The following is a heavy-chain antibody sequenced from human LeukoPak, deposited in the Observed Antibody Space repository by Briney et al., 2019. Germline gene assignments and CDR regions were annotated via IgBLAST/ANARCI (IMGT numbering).Heavy chain of an antibody. CDR1: GYSFTSYW. CDR3: ARSPAVGACDY. V-gene: IGHV5-51*01. CDR2: IYPGDSDT. J-gene: IGHJ4*02. Sequence: GESLKISCKGSGYSFTSYWIGWVRQMPGKGLEWMGIIYPGDSDTTYSPSFQGQVIMSADRSISTAYLQWSSLKASDTAMYYCARSPAVGACDYWGQGTLVTASS. D-gene: IGHD6-19*01.